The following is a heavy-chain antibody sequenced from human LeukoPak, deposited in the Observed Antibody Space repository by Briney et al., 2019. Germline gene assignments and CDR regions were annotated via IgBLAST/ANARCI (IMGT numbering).Heavy chain of an antibody. CDR2: INHSGST. V-gene: IGHV4-34*01. CDR1: GGSFSGYY. D-gene: IGHD3-9*01. Sequence: SETLSLTCAVSGGSFSGYYWSWIRQPPGKGLGWIGEINHSGSTNYNPSLKSRVTISVDTSKNQFSLKLCSVTVADTAVYYCARGPTYFRGMDVWGQGTTVTVYS. CDR3: ARGPTYFRGMDV. J-gene: IGHJ6*02.